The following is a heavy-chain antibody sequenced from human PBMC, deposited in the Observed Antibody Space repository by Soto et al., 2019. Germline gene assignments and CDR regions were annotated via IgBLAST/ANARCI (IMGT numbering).Heavy chain of an antibody. CDR2: INPSGDT. J-gene: IGHJ4*02. Sequence: QVQLVQSGAEVKKPGASVKISCKASGDTFTSYYMHWVRQAPGQGREWMGIINPSGDTSYAQKFQGRVTMTRDTSTSTVYMELSSLRSEDTAVYYCARVYCSGGGCYGIDYWGQGTLVTVSS. V-gene: IGHV1-46*01. CDR3: ARVYCSGGGCYGIDY. D-gene: IGHD2-15*01. CDR1: GDTFTSYY.